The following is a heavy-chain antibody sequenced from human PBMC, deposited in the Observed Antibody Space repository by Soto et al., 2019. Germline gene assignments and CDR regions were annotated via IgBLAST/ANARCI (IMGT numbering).Heavy chain of an antibody. D-gene: IGHD3-22*01. CDR2: IYHSGDT. Sequence: SETLSLTCAVFGCSISSSNWWSWVPPPPGKGLEWIGAIYHSGDTNYNPSPETRVTMSIDKSTIHFSLKFNSVTAADTAIYYWARDISSDCLFGYWGQGTLVTVSS. J-gene: IGHJ4*02. CDR1: GCSISSSNW. V-gene: IGHV4-4*02. CDR3: ARDISSDCLFGY.